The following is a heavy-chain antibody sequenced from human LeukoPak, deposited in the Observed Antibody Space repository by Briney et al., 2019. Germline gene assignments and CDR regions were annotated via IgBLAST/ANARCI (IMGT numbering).Heavy chain of an antibody. D-gene: IGHD3-10*01. V-gene: IGHV1-2*02. Sequence: ASVKVSCKASGYTFTSYYMHWVRQAPGQGLEWMGWINPNSGGTNYAQKFQGRVTMTRDTSISTAYMELSRLRSDDTAVYYCARAITMVRGVIPSTLGYWGQGTLVTVSS. J-gene: IGHJ4*02. CDR1: GYTFTSYY. CDR2: INPNSGGT. CDR3: ARAITMVRGVIPSTLGY.